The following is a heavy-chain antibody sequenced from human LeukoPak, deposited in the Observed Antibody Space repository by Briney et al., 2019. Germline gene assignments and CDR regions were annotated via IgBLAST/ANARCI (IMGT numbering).Heavy chain of an antibody. CDR1: GGTFSSYA. V-gene: IGHV1-69*13. CDR3: ARGYLITGTTDYYYGMDV. CDR2: IIPIFGTA. J-gene: IGHJ6*02. D-gene: IGHD1-20*01. Sequence: SVKVSCKASGGTFSSYAVSWVRQAPGQGLEWMGGIIPIFGTANYAQKFQGRVTITADESTSTAYMELSSLRSEDTAVYYCARGYLITGTTDYYYGMDVWGQGTTVTVSS.